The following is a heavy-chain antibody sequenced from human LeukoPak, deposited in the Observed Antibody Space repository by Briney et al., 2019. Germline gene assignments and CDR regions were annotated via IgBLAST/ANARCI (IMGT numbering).Heavy chain of an antibody. CDR3: ARVVGAARTLVGYYFDY. CDR2: INHCGST. D-gene: IGHD6-6*01. V-gene: IGHV4-34*01. Sequence: KTSETLSLTCAVYGESFSEYYWSWIRQPPGKGLEWIGQINHCGSTNYNPSLKSRVTISVDTSKNQFSLKLSSVTAADTAVYYCARVVGAARTLVGYYFDYWGQGTLVTVSS. CDR1: GESFSEYY. J-gene: IGHJ4*02.